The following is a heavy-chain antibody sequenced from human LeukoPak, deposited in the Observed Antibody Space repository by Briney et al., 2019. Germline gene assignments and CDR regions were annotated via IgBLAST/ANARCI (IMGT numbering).Heavy chain of an antibody. CDR2: ISTYNGYA. CDR1: GYTYTSNV. D-gene: IGHD6-19*01. Sequence: ASVKVSCKASGYTYTSNVNSWVRQAPGQGLEWMGWISTYNGYANYAQKLQGRVTMTTETSTSTAYMELRSLRSDDTDVYYCARNSSDWYGYMDVWGKGTTVTVSS. J-gene: IGHJ6*04. CDR3: ARNSSDWYGYMDV. V-gene: IGHV1-18*01.